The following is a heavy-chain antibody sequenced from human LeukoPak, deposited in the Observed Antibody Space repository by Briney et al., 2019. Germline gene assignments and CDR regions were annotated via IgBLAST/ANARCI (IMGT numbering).Heavy chain of an antibody. CDR2: IYSGGST. J-gene: IGHJ4*02. V-gene: IGHV3-66*01. CDR1: GFTVSSNY. Sequence: GGSLRLFCAASGFTVSSNYMSWVRQAPGKGLEWVSVIYSGGSTYYADSVEGRFTISRDNSKNTLYLQMNSLRAEDTAVYYCARLWFGELLSTSSLDYWGQGTLVAVSS. CDR3: ARLWFGELLSTSSLDY. D-gene: IGHD3-10*01.